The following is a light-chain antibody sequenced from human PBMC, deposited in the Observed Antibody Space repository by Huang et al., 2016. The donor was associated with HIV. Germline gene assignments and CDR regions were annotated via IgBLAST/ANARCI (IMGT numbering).Light chain of an antibody. J-gene: IGKJ5*01. V-gene: IGKV3-20*01. CDR2: GAS. CDR3: QQYDSSPQKIT. CDR1: QSVTSSY. Sequence: EVVLTQSPGTLSLSPGKRATLSCRASQSVTSSYLAWYQQQPGQAPRLVIYGASSRATDIPDRFSGSGYGTEFTLTISRLEPEDFAVYYCQQYDSSPQKITFGQGTRLEIK.